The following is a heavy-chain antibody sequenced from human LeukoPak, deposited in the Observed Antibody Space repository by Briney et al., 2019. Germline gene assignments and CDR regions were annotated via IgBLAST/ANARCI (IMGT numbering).Heavy chain of an antibody. J-gene: IGHJ4*02. V-gene: IGHV3-33*06. CDR1: GFTFSSYG. D-gene: IGHD1-26*01. CDR2: IWSDGSDK. CDR3: AKGYSGNYGIGY. Sequence: GGSLRLSCAASGFTFSSYGMHWVRQAPGKGPEWVAVIWSDGSDKYYADSVKGRFTISRDNSKNTLYLQMNSLRAEDTAVYCCAKGYSGNYGIGYWGQGTLVTVSS.